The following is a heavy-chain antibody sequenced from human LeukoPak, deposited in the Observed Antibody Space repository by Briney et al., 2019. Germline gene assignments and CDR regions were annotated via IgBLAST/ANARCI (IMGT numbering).Heavy chain of an antibody. CDR3: ARRLVGATGTDAFNI. V-gene: IGHV4-34*01. CDR1: GGSFSGYY. Sequence: PSETLSLTCAVYGGSFSGYYWSWIRQPPGKGLEWIGEINHSGSTNYNPSLKSRVTISVDTSKSQFSLKLSSVTAADTAVYYCARRLVGATGTDAFNIWGQGTMVTVSS. CDR2: INHSGST. J-gene: IGHJ3*02. D-gene: IGHD1-26*01.